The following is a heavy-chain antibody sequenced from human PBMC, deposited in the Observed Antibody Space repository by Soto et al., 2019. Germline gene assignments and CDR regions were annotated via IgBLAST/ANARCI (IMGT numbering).Heavy chain of an antibody. V-gene: IGHV4-61*01. CDR1: GDSYSISTYS. D-gene: IGHD5-12*01. Sequence: SETLSLTCNMSGDSYSISTYSWSWIRQPPGKGLEWIGYIYYSGSTNYNPSLKSRVTISVDTSKNQFSLKLSSVTAADTAVYYCARVRDGYNVAPDYWGQGTLVTVSS. J-gene: IGHJ4*02. CDR3: ARVRDGYNVAPDY. CDR2: IYYSGST.